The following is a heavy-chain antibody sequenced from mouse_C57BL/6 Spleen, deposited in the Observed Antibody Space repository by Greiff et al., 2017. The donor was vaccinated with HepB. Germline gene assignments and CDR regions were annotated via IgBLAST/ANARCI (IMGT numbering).Heavy chain of an antibody. CDR3: ARKDYYGSSSYYAMDY. Sequence: EVQLQQSGPELVKPGASVKISCKASGYTFTDYYMNWVKQSHGKSLEWIGDINPNNGGTSYNQKFKGKATLTVDKSSSTAYMELRSLTSEDSAVYYCARKDYYGSSSYYAMDYWGQGTSVTVSS. J-gene: IGHJ4*01. CDR1: GYTFTDYY. CDR2: INPNNGGT. D-gene: IGHD1-1*01. V-gene: IGHV1-26*01.